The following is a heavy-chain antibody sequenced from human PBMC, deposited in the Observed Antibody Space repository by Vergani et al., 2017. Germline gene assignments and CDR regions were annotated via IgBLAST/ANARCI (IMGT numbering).Heavy chain of an antibody. V-gene: IGHV1-69*02. CDR1: GGTFSSYT. D-gene: IGHD2-15*01. CDR2: IMPILGIA. J-gene: IGHJ6*02. Sequence: QVQLVQSGAEVKKPGSSVKVSCKASGGTFSSYTISWVRQAPGQGLEWMGRIMPILGIANYAQKFKGRVTITAGKSTSTAYMELSSLRSEDTAVYYCARSSRYCSGGSCYSYYYYGMDVWGQGTTVTVSS. CDR3: ARSSRYCSGGSCYSYYYYGMDV.